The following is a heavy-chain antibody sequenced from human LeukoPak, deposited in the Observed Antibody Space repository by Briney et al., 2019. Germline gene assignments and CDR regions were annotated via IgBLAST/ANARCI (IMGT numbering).Heavy chain of an antibody. V-gene: IGHV4-59*01. D-gene: IGHD3-10*01. CDR3: ARGGYYGSGNDFRFDP. CDR2: IYYSGST. CDR1: GGSISSYY. J-gene: IGHJ5*02. Sequence: SETLSLTCTVSGGSISSYYWSWIRQPPGKGLEWIGYIYYSGSTNYKPSLKSRVTISVDTSKNQFSLRLSSVTAADTAVYYCARGGYYGSGNDFRFDPWGQGTLVTVSS.